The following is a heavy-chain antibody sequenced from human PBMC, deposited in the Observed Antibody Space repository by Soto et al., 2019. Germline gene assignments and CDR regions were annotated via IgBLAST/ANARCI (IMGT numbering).Heavy chain of an antibody. D-gene: IGHD3-3*01. V-gene: IGHV3-33*01. Sequence: QMHLVESGGGVVQPGRSLTLSCVASGFTFTSYGIHWVRQAPGKGLEWVAVIWYDGSNKYYGDSVKGRFSISRDNSKNTVDLQMNSLRGEDTAVYYCARDRRFFEWLDYWGQGTLVSVSS. CDR2: IWYDGSNK. J-gene: IGHJ4*02. CDR3: ARDRRFFEWLDY. CDR1: GFTFTSYG.